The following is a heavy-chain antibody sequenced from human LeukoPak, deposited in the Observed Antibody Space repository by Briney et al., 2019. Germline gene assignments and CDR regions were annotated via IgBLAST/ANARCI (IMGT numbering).Heavy chain of an antibody. V-gene: IGHV3-23*01. CDR3: ASVAPPGYFFDH. CDR2: IGGNGTNT. CDR1: GFAFSGYA. Sequence: GGSLRLSCAASGFAFSGYAMTWIRQAPGGGLEWVSSIGGNGTNTYYADSVRGRFTISRDNSRNIVFLHMSSLRGGDTAVYFCASVAPPGYFFDHWGQGALVIVSS. J-gene: IGHJ4*02. D-gene: IGHD1-14*01.